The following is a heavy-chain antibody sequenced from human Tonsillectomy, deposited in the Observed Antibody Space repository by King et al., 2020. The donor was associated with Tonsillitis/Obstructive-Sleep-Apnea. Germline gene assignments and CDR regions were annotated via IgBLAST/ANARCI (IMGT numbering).Heavy chain of an antibody. J-gene: IGHJ6*03. V-gene: IGHV4-34*01. CDR3: ARGIGYSSSWYGGYYYYMDV. Sequence: VQLQQWGAGLLKPSETLSLTCAVYGGSFSGYYWIWIRQPPGKRLEWIGEINHSGSTNYNPSLKSRVTISVDTSKNQFSLELSSVTAADTAVYYCARGIGYSSSWYGGYYYYMDVWGKGTTVTVSS. D-gene: IGHD6-13*01. CDR2: INHSGST. CDR1: GGSFSGYY.